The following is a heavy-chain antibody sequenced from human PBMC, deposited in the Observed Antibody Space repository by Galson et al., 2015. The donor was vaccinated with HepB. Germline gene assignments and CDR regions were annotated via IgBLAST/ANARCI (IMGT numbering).Heavy chain of an antibody. CDR1: GFTFSSYS. J-gene: IGHJ6*02. V-gene: IGHV3-21*01. D-gene: IGHD3-9*01. CDR3: ARDSTDDILTGYYIYYGMDV. Sequence: SLRLSCAASGFTFSSYSMNWVRQAPGKGLEWVSSISSSSSYIYYADSVKGRFTISRDNSKNTLYLQMNSLRAEDTAVYYCARDSTDDILTGYYIYYGMDVWGQGTTVTVSS. CDR2: ISSSSSYI.